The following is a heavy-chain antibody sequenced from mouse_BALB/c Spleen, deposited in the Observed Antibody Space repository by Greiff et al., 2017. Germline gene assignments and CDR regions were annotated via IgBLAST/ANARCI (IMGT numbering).Heavy chain of an antibody. Sequence: EVLLVESGAGLVKPGGSLKLSCAASGFTFSSYAMSWVRQTPEQRLEWVASISSGGSTYYPDSVKGRFTISRENARNILYLQMSSLGSGDTAMYYCERGPVHTGYFDYWGQGTTLTVSS. CDR1: GFTFSSYA. CDR2: ISSGGST. V-gene: IGHV5-6-5*01. CDR3: ERGPVHTGYFDY. D-gene: IGHD3-1*01. J-gene: IGHJ2*01.